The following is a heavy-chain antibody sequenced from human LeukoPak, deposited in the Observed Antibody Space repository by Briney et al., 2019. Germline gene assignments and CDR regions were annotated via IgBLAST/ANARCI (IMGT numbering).Heavy chain of an antibody. Sequence: SETLSLTCTVSGGSISSGDYYWSWIRQPPGKGLEWIGYIYYSGGTYYNPSLKSRVTISVDTSKNQFSLKLSSVTAADTAVYYCARGFTMVRGVIYDYWGQGTLVTVSS. J-gene: IGHJ4*02. V-gene: IGHV4-30-4*08. CDR2: IYYSGGT. CDR3: ARGFTMVRGVIYDY. D-gene: IGHD3-10*01. CDR1: GGSISSGDYY.